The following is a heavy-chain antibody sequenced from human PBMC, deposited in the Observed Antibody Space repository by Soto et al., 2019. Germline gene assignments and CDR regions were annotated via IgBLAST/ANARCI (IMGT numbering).Heavy chain of an antibody. D-gene: IGHD1-26*01. Sequence: GGSLRLSCAASGFTGSNYWMSWVRQAPGKGLEWVANIKEDGSDKYYLDSVKGRFTISRDNAKNSLFLQMNSLRAEDTAVYYCARNLRSYSGSVYYGLDVWGQGTTVTVSS. V-gene: IGHV3-7*04. CDR3: ARNLRSYSGSVYYGLDV. CDR2: IKEDGSDK. CDR1: GFTGSNYW. J-gene: IGHJ6*02.